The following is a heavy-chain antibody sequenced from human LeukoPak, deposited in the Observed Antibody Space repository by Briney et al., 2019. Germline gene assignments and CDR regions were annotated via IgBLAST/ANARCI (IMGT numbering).Heavy chain of an antibody. J-gene: IGHJ4*02. CDR3: ARERSAAIRYFDY. CDR1: GGSISSYY. CDR2: IYYSGST. D-gene: IGHD2-2*02. Sequence: SETLSLTCTVSGGSISSYYWSWIRQPPGKGLEWIGYIYYSGSTNYNPSLKSRVTISVDTSKNQFSLKLSSVTAADTAMYYCARERSAAIRYFDYWGQGTLVTVSS. V-gene: IGHV4-59*12.